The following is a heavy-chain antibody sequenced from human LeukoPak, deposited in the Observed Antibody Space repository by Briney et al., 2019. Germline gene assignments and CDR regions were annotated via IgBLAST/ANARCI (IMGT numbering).Heavy chain of an antibody. CDR1: GFTFSTYA. J-gene: IGHJ4*02. D-gene: IGHD1-26*01. CDR3: ASGSDYDDYFDY. Sequence: GGSLRLSCAASGFTFSTYAMSGVRQAPGKGVEWVSGISDSGVRTHYADSVKGRSTIPRDNSRNTLYLQMNSLRAEDTAVYHCASGSDYDDYFDYWGQGILVTVSS. V-gene: IGHV3-23*01. CDR2: ISDSGVRT.